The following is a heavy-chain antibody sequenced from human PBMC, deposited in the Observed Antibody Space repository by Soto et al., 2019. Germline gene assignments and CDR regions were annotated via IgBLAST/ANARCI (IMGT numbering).Heavy chain of an antibody. CDR2: IDYSGST. V-gene: IGHV4-59*01. J-gene: IGHJ4*02. Sequence: QVQLQESGPGLVKPSETLSLTCTVSGGSISSYYWRWIRQPPGKGLEWIGYIDYSGSTNYNPSLKSRVTTSVDTSKNQFSLKLSSVTAADTAVYYCARVGYSAAAIHFDYWGQGTLVTVSS. D-gene: IGHD5-12*01. CDR1: GGSISSYY. CDR3: ARVGYSAAAIHFDY.